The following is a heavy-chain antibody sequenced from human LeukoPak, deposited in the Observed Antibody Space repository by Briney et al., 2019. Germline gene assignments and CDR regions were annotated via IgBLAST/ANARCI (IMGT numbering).Heavy chain of an antibody. D-gene: IGHD1-26*01. CDR3: ARREGGFYSWGIAY. CDR1: GFTFSSYW. J-gene: IGHJ4*02. V-gene: IGHV3-7*01. Sequence: GGSLRLSCAASGFTFSSYWMSWVRQAPGKGLEWVANIKQDGSEKYYVDSVKGRSTISRDNAKNSLYLQMNSLRAEDTAVYYCARREGGFYSWGIAYWGQGTLVTVSS. CDR2: IKQDGSEK.